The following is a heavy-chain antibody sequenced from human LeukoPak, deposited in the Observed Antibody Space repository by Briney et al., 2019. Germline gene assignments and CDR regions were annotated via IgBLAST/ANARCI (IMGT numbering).Heavy chain of an antibody. J-gene: IGHJ5*02. Sequence: GGSLRLSCAASGFTFSDYYMSWIRQAPGKGLEWVSYISSSGSTIYYADSVKGRFTISRDNSKNTLYLQMNSLRPEDTALYYCTKDSVAAAGTAWFDPWGQGTLVTVSS. CDR3: TKDSVAAAGTAWFDP. CDR2: ISSSGSTI. V-gene: IGHV3-11*01. CDR1: GFTFSDYY. D-gene: IGHD6-13*01.